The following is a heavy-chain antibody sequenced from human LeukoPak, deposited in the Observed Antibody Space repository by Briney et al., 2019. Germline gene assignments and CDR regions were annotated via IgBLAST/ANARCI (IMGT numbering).Heavy chain of an antibody. CDR2: ISSSGSTI. CDR1: AFTFSSYD. CDR3: VRDVMGSGWY. J-gene: IGHJ4*02. Sequence: PGGSLRLSCAASAFTFSSYDMNWVRQAPGKGLEWVSYISSSGSTIYYADSVKGRFTISRDNAKNSLYLQMNSLRAEDTAVYYCVRDVMGSGWYWGQGTLVTVSS. V-gene: IGHV3-48*03. D-gene: IGHD6-19*01.